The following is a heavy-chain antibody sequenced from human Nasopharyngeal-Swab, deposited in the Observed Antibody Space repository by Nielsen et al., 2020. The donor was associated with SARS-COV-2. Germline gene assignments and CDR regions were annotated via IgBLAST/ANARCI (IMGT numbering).Heavy chain of an antibody. CDR2: ISWNSGSI. Sequence: GGSLRLSCVASGFTFDDYAMHWVRQAPGKGLEWVSGISWNSGSIAYADSVKGRFTISRDNAKNSLYLQMNSLRPEDTARYYCVKGVAVVWGHFNDWGRGTLVTVSS. V-gene: IGHV3-9*01. J-gene: IGHJ4*01. D-gene: IGHD7-27*01. CDR3: VKGVAVVWGHFND. CDR1: GFTFDDYA.